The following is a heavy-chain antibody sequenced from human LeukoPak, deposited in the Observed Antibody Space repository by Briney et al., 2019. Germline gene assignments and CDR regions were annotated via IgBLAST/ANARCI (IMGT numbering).Heavy chain of an antibody. CDR2: IYSGGDT. CDR1: GFIVSGTY. J-gene: IGHJ6*03. V-gene: IGHV3-53*01. D-gene: IGHD3-9*01. CDR3: AKCILTGYYKGYMDV. Sequence: GGSLRLSCAASGFIVSGTYMTWVRQAPGKGLECVSIIYSGGDTYYTDSVKGRFSVSRDNSKNTLYLQMNSLRAEDTAVYYCAKCILTGYYKGYMDVWGKGTTVTISS.